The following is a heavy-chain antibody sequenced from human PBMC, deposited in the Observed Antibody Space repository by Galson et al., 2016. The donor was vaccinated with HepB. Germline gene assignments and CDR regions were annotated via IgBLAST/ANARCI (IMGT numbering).Heavy chain of an antibody. CDR2: IYYSGST. CDR1: GGSVNSGTNY. D-gene: IGHD3-16*02. V-gene: IGHV4-61*01. Sequence: SETLSLTCSVSGGSVNSGTNYWNWIRQSPGKGLEWIGYIYYSGSTNYNPSLKSRVTISVDTSKNQFSLKLTSVTPADTAVYYCAREGDYVWGNFRFDWGPGTLVTVSS. J-gene: IGHJ4*02. CDR3: AREGDYVWGNFRFD.